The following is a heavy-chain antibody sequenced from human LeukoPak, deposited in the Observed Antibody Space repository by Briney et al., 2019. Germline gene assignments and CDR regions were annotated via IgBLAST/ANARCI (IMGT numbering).Heavy chain of an antibody. J-gene: IGHJ4*02. D-gene: IGHD2-15*01. Sequence: GGSLRLSCAASGFTFSSYAMSWVRQAPGKGLEWVSAISGSGGSTYYADSVKGRFTISRDNSKNTLYLQMNSLRAEDTAVYYCAKDSSGYAGCGGGSCYPHAFDYWGQGTLVTVSS. CDR3: AKDSSGYAGCGGGSCYPHAFDY. V-gene: IGHV3-23*01. CDR2: ISGSGGST. CDR1: GFTFSSYA.